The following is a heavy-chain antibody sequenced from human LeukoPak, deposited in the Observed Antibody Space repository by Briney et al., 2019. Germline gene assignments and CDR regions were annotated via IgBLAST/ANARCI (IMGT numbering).Heavy chain of an antibody. CDR3: AREVSGYYDSSGYYRYFDY. J-gene: IGHJ4*02. CDR2: IYSGGST. D-gene: IGHD3-22*01. V-gene: IGHV3-53*01. CDR1: GFTVSSNY. Sequence: GGPLRLSCAASGFTVSSNYMSWVRQAPGKGLEWVSVIYSGGSTYYADSVKGRFTISRDNSKNTLYLQMNSLRAEDTAVYYCAREVSGYYDSSGYYRYFDYWGQGTLVTVSS.